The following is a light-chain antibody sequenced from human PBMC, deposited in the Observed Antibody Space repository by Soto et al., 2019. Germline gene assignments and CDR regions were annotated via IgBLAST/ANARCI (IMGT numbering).Light chain of an antibody. CDR2: AAT. CDR1: QSVSSRY. Sequence: IVLTQSPGTMSLSPGERATLSCRASQSVSSRYLARYQQKPGQAPRLLIYAATSMATGIPDRFSGSGSGTDFTLTINRLEPEDFAVYYCQQFGSSPRLTFGGGTKVEIK. J-gene: IGKJ4*01. V-gene: IGKV3-20*01. CDR3: QQFGSSPRLT.